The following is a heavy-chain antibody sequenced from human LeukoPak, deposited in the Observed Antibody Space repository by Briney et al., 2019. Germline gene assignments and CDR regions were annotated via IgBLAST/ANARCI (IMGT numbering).Heavy chain of an antibody. V-gene: IGHV3-21*01. J-gene: IGHJ4*02. CDR3: ARSTVTKRIDY. D-gene: IGHD4-17*01. CDR2: ISSSSSYI. CDR1: GFTSSSYW. Sequence: PGGSLRLSCAASGFTSSSYWMHWVRQAPGKGLEWVSSISSSSSYIYYADSVKGRFTISRDNAKNSLYLQMNSLRAEDTAVYYCARSTVTKRIDYWGQGTLVTVSS.